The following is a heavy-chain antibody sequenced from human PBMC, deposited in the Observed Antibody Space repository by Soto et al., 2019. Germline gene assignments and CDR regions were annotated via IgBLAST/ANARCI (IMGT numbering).Heavy chain of an antibody. CDR3: AHRFDWYYFNY. V-gene: IGHV2-5*02. D-gene: IGHD3-9*01. J-gene: IGHJ4*02. CDR1: GFSLRTSEVG. Sequence: QITLTESGPTLVKPTQTLTLTCTFSGFSLRTSEVGVGWIRQPSGKALEWLALIYWDDDKRYSPSLKSRLTITKDTSKNQVVLTMTNVDPADTATYYCAHRFDWYYFNYWGRGTVVTVSS. CDR2: IYWDDDK.